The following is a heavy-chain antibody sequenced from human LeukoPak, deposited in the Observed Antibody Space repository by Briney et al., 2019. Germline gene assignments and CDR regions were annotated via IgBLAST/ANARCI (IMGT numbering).Heavy chain of an antibody. V-gene: IGHV1-2*02. J-gene: IGHJ4*02. CDR1: GYAFTGQY. Sequence: ASVKFSCKGFGYAFTGQYLHWGGQGPGQGLEWMGWITPSSGGTNYAQKFQGRVTMTRDTSIGTAYMEISRLRSDDTALYYCASGSETYSPDYWAREPWSPSPQ. CDR2: ITPSSGGT. CDR3: ASGSETYSPDY. D-gene: IGHD3-10*01.